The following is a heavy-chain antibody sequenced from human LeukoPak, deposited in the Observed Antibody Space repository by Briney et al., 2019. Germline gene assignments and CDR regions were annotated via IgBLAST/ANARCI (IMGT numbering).Heavy chain of an antibody. J-gene: IGHJ4*02. CDR2: ISPDNGNA. Sequence: ASVKVSCKTSGYSFTSQDMHWVRQAPGQRLEWVGCISPDNGNAQYSQEFQGRVTITRDTSARTAYMELSSLRSEDMAVYYCTLYNYWGQGTLVTVSS. CDR1: GYSFTSQD. V-gene: IGHV1-3*03. CDR3: TLYNY. D-gene: IGHD2-2*02.